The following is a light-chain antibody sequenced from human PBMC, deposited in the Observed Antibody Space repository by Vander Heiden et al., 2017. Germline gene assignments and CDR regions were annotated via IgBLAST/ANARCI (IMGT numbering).Light chain of an antibody. Sequence: DIQMTQSPPSLSASVGDRVTITCRASQSISSYLNWYQQKPGKAPKLLIYAASSLQSGVPSRFSGSASGTDFTLTISRLHPEDFATYYCQQSDTTPRTFGPGTKVEIK. J-gene: IGKJ1*01. V-gene: IGKV1-39*01. CDR1: QSISSY. CDR3: QQSDTTPRT. CDR2: AAS.